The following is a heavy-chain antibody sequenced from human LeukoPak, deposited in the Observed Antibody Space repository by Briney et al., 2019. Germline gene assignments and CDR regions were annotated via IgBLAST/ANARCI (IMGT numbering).Heavy chain of an antibody. D-gene: IGHD5-12*01. Sequence: GGSLRLSCAASGFTFSSYAMHWVRQAPGKGLEWVAVISYDGSNKYYADSVKGRFTISRDNSKNTLYLQMNSLRAEDTAVYYCARGGLFYFDHWGQGTLVTVSS. CDR1: GFTFSSYA. CDR2: ISYDGSNK. CDR3: ARGGLFYFDH. J-gene: IGHJ4*02. V-gene: IGHV3-30*04.